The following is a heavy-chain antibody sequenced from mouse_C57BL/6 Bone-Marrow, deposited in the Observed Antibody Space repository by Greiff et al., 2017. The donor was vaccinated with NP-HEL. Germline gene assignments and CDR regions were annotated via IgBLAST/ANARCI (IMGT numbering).Heavy chain of an antibody. CDR3: CLRPWYFDV. D-gene: IGHD6-1*01. Sequence: EVQLQQSGAELVRPGVSVKLSCTASGFNIKDDYMHWVKQRPEQGLEWIGWIDPENGDTEYASKFQGKATITADTSSNTAYLQLSSLTSEDTAVYYCCLRPWYFDVWGTGTTVTVSS. CDR2: IDPENGDT. J-gene: IGHJ1*03. V-gene: IGHV14-4*01. CDR1: GFNIKDDY.